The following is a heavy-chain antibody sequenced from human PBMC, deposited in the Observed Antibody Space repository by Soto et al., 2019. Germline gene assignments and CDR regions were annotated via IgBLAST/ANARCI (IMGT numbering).Heavy chain of an antibody. Sequence: PGGSLRLSCAASGFTFSSYSMNWVRQAPGNGLEWVSSISSSSSYIYYADSVKGRFTISRDNAKNSLYLQMNSLRAEDTAVYYCASLNTRGDAPRGMDVWGQGTTVTVS. CDR1: GFTFSSYS. CDR2: ISSSSSYI. D-gene: IGHD3-22*01. CDR3: ASLNTRGDAPRGMDV. V-gene: IGHV3-21*01. J-gene: IGHJ6*02.